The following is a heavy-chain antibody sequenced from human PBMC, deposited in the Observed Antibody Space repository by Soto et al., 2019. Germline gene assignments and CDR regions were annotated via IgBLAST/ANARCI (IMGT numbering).Heavy chain of an antibody. J-gene: IGHJ4*02. D-gene: IGHD5-12*01. CDR2: ISARGGSS. CDR3: AKGSIEYSASVDN. CDR1: GFSFSSYA. V-gene: IGHV3-23*01. Sequence: EVQLLESGGGLVQPGGSLRLSCVASGFSFSSYAMVWVRQAPGKGLEWVSVISARGGSSYFADTVKGRFTISRDNSKNLLSLEMNSLRAEDTALYFCAKGSIEYSASVDNWGQGTLVLVSS.